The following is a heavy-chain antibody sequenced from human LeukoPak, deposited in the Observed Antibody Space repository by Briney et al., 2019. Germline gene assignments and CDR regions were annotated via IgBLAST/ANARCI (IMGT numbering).Heavy chain of an antibody. D-gene: IGHD2-15*01. CDR1: GFTFSSYG. CDR3: AKDAMVAAHFDY. J-gene: IGHJ4*02. Sequence: GGSLRLSCAASGFTFSSYGMHWVRQAPGKGLEWVAFIRYEGSNKYYADSVKGRFTISRDNSKNTLYLQMNSLRAEDTAVYYCAKDAMVAAHFDYWGQGTLVTVSS. V-gene: IGHV3-30*02. CDR2: IRYEGSNK.